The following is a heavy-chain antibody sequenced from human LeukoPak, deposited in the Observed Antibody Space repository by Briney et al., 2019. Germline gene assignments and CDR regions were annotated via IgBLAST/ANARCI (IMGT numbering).Heavy chain of an antibody. CDR1: GYTFTSYD. CDR3: ASRRDGYNSPYGVDV. J-gene: IGHJ6*02. CDR2: MNPNSGNT. D-gene: IGHD5-24*01. Sequence: ASVKVSCKASGYTFTSYDINWVRQATGQGLEWMGWMNPNSGNTGYAQKFQGRVTMTRNTSISTAYMELSSLRSEDTAVYYCASRRDGYNSPYGVDVWGQGTTVTVSS. V-gene: IGHV1-8*01.